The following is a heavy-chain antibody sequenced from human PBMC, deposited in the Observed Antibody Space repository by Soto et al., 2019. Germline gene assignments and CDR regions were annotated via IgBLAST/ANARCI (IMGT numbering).Heavy chain of an antibody. CDR1: GFTFSTYG. Sequence: EVQLLESGGGLVQPGGSLRLSGKASGFTFSTYGLSWARQAPGKGLEWVSSLSGVGTTTYYIDSVKGRFTISRDNSRNTLSLQMNSLRTEDTAIYYCAKDISFDTSAYSSWGQGILVAVSS. D-gene: IGHD3-22*01. CDR3: AKDISFDTSAYSS. V-gene: IGHV3-23*01. CDR2: LSGVGTTT. J-gene: IGHJ5*02.